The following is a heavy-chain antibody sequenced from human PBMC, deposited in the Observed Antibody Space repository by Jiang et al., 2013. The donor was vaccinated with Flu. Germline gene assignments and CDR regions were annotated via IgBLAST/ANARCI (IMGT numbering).Heavy chain of an antibody. CDR2: ISITSKYI. V-gene: IGHV3-21*01. J-gene: IGHJ6*02. D-gene: IGHD3-16*01. CDR1: TFNTYT. CDR3: AREKPDRTYVHSYGMDV. Sequence: TFNTYTMNWVRQAPGKGLEWVSSISITSKYIYYGNSVKGRFTISRDNARNLLFLQMDSLRAEDTAVYYCAREKPDRTYVHSYGMDVWGQGTTVTVSS.